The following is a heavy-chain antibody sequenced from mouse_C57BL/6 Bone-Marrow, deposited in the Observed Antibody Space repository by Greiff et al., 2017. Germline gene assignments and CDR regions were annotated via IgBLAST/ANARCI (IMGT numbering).Heavy chain of an antibody. V-gene: IGHV1-47*01. J-gene: IGHJ1*03. CDR1: GYTFTTYP. CDR3: ARGGYGTPDWYFDV. CDR2: FHPYNDDT. D-gene: IGHD1-1*01. Sequence: QVQLKESGAELVKPGASVKMSCKASGYTFTTYPIEWMKQNHGKSLEWIGNFHPYNDDTKYNEKFKGKATLTVEKSSSTVYLELSRLPSDDSAVYYCARGGYGTPDWYFDVWGTGTTVTVSS.